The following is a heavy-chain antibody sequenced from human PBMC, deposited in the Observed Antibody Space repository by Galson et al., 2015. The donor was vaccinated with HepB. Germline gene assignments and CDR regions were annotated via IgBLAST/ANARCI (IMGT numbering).Heavy chain of an antibody. CDR1: GFTFSSYG. J-gene: IGHJ6*02. Sequence: SLRLSCAASGFTFSSYGMHWVRQAPGKGLEWVAIISYDGSNKYYADSVKGRFTISRDNSKNTLYLQMNSLRSEDTAVYYCARDGAKTTGTGVAGPAGRSYYYYGVDVWGQGTTVTVSS. D-gene: IGHD6-19*01. CDR2: ISYDGSNK. V-gene: IGHV3-30*12. CDR3: ARDGAKTTGTGVAGPAGRSYYYYGVDV.